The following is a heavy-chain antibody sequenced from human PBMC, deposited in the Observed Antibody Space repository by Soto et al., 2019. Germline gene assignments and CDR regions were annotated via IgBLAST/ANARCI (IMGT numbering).Heavy chain of an antibody. CDR2: IIPIFGTA. Sequence: ASVKVSCKASGGTFSSYAISWVRQAPGQGLEWMGGIIPIFGTANYAQKFQGRVTITADESTSTAYMELSSLRSEDTAMYYCARDRNLGYCTNGVCSNWFDPWGQGTLVTVSS. CDR1: GGTFSSYA. CDR3: ARDRNLGYCTNGVCSNWFDP. V-gene: IGHV1-69*13. J-gene: IGHJ5*02. D-gene: IGHD2-8*01.